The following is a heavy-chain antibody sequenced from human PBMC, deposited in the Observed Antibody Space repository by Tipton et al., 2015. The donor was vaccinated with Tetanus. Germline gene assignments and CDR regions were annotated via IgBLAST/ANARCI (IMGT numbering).Heavy chain of an antibody. CDR1: GGSINSETYY. CDR3: GSEIDSGPEAGALDS. D-gene: IGHD5-12*01. CDR2: IYYSGST. V-gene: IGHV4-31*03. J-gene: IGHJ4*02. Sequence: TLSLTCTVSGGSINSETYYWTWIRQRPGAGLEWLGFIYYSGSTFYKPSLRGRLTMSVDTSKNQFYLRLTFLTAADTAIYYCGSEIDSGPEAGALDSWGQGVLITVSS.